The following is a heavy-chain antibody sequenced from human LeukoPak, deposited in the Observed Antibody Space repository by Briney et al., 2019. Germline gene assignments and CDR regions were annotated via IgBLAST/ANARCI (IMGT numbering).Heavy chain of an antibody. CDR2: IYSGGST. D-gene: IGHD1-1*01. CDR3: ARDFGTDFDY. CDR1: GFTVSSNY. J-gene: IGHJ4*02. V-gene: IGHV3-53*01. Sequence: GGSLRLSSAASGFTVSSNYMSWVRQAPGKGLEWVSVIYSGGSTYYADSVKCRFTISRDNSKTTLYLQMNSLRAEDTAVYYCARDFGTDFDYWGQGTLVTVSS.